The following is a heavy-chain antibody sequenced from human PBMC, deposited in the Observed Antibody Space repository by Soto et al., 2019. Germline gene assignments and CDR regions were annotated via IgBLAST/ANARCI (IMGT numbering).Heavy chain of an antibody. CDR3: ARENGITIFGVDYYYGMDV. V-gene: IGHV4-31*03. Sequence: SETLSLTCTVSGGSISSGGYYWSWIRQHPGKGLEWIGYIYYSGSTYYNPSLKSRVTISVDTSKNQFSLKLSSVTAADTAVYYCARENGITIFGVDYYYGMDVWGQGTTVTVSS. J-gene: IGHJ6*02. CDR2: IYYSGST. CDR1: GGSISSGGYY. D-gene: IGHD3-3*01.